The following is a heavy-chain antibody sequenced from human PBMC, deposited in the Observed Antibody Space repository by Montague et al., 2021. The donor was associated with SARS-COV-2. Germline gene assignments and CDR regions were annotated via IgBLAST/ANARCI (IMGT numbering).Heavy chain of an antibody. CDR3: ARIPVGSKYYFDF. V-gene: IGHV6-1*01. D-gene: IGHD2-2*01. J-gene: IGHJ4*02. Sequence: CAISGDSVSSNIATWNWIRQSPSRGLEWLGRTYYRSKWYNDYAEXVKSRITIGPDTSKHQFSLHPNSVTPEDTAVYYCARIPVGSKYYFDFWGQGTLVTVSS. CDR1: GDSVSSNIAT. CDR2: TYYRSKWYN.